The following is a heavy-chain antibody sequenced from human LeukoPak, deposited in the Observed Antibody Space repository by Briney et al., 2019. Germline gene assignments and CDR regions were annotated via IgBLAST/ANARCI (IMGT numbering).Heavy chain of an antibody. V-gene: IGHV3-23*01. Sequence: GGSLRLSCVASGFTFSSYAMSWVRQAAGKGLEWVSAISGSGGTTYYADSVKGRFTISRDNAKNSLYLQMNSLRAEDTAVYYCARTIRAGGFDYWGQGTLVTVSS. CDR1: GFTFSSYA. J-gene: IGHJ4*02. CDR2: ISGSGGTT. D-gene: IGHD3-10*01. CDR3: ARTIRAGGFDY.